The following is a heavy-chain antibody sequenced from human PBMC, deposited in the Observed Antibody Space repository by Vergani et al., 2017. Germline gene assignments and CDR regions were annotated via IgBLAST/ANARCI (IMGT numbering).Heavy chain of an antibody. CDR1: GYTFTSYY. CDR3: ARDRVDYYYYYGMDV. J-gene: IGHJ6*02. D-gene: IGHD3-3*01. Sequence: QVQLVQSGAEVKKPGASVKVSCKASGYTFTSYYMHWVRQAPGQGLEWMGIINPSGGSTSYAQKFQGRVTMTRDTSTSTVYMELSSLRSEDTAVYYCARDRVDYYYYYGMDVWGQGTTVTVSS. CDR2: INPSGGST. V-gene: IGHV1-46*01.